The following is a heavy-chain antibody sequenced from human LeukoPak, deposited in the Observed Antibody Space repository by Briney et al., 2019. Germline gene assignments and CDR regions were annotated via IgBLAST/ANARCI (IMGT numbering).Heavy chain of an antibody. Sequence: PGRSLRLSSAASRFTLSSYAMSWARHAPGKGLEWVSAISGIGGSTYYADSVKGRFTISRDNTKNTLYLQMNSLRAEDTVVYCCAKYRGWYFDYWGQGTLVTVSS. V-gene: IGHV3-23*01. D-gene: IGHD3-10*01. CDR2: ISGIGGST. CDR3: AKYRGWYFDY. CDR1: RFTLSSYA. J-gene: IGHJ4*02.